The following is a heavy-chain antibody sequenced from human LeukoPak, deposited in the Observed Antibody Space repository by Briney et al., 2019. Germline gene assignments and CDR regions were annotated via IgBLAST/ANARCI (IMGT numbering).Heavy chain of an antibody. Sequence: GGSLRLSCAASGFTFSTYSMNWVRQAPGKGLEWVSYISSNSRTIYYADPVKGRFTISRDNAKNSLYLQMNSLRAEDTAVYYCARDLGIVVAGINLGYWGQGTLVTVSS. V-gene: IGHV3-48*01. CDR1: GFTFSTYS. CDR3: ARDLGIVVAGINLGY. CDR2: ISSNSRTI. J-gene: IGHJ4*02. D-gene: IGHD6-19*01.